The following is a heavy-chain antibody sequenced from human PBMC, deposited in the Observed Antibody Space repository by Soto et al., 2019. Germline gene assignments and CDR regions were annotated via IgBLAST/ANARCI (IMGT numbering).Heavy chain of an antibody. D-gene: IGHD3-16*01. Sequence: EVQLVQSGGGLAQPGRSLRLSCAASGFTFDDYAMHWVRQAPGKGLEWVSSINWNSGSIGYADSVKGRFTISRDNAKNSLYLQMNSLRAEDTALYYCAKGEATGYQDLGMDVWGQGTTVTVSS. J-gene: IGHJ6*02. CDR2: INWNSGSI. CDR3: AKGEATGYQDLGMDV. CDR1: GFTFDDYA. V-gene: IGHV3-9*01.